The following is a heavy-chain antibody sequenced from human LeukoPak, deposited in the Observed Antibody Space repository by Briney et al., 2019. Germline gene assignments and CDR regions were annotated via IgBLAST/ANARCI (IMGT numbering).Heavy chain of an antibody. CDR2: IYYSGTT. Sequence: PSQTLSLTCTVSDDSISSGDYYWTWIRQPPGEGLEWIGSIYYSGTTHSNPSLKSRATISVDTSKNHLSLKVSSVTAADTAVYYCARGASGTLYDAFDIWGQGTMVTVSS. J-gene: IGHJ3*02. CDR3: ARGASGTLYDAFDI. D-gene: IGHD1-26*01. V-gene: IGHV4-61*03. CDR1: DDSISSGDYY.